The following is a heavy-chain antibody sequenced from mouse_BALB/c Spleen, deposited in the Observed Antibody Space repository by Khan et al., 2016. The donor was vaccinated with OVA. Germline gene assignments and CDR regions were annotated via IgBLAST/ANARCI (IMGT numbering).Heavy chain of an antibody. J-gene: IGHJ1*01. CDR2: IYPGIGDT. Sequence: QVQLQQSGAELARPGASVKLSCTASGYTFTSYWMQWVKQRPGQGLEWIGAIYPGIGDTRYTQKFKGKATLTADKSSTTAYIQLSRLASEDSAVYYCARTGGTYDGYFGYFDVWGAGTTVTVAS. D-gene: IGHD2-3*01. CDR1: GYTFTSYW. V-gene: IGHV1-87*01. CDR3: ARTGGTYDGYFGYFDV.